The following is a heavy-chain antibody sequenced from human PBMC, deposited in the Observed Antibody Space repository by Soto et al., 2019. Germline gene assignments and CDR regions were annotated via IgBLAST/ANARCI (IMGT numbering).Heavy chain of an antibody. D-gene: IGHD2-15*01. Sequence: EVQLVESGGGLVQPGGSLRLSCATSGFTFGNYWMYWVRQAPGKGLVWVSRIHSDGTITTYADSVKGRFTISRDNFENTLFLQMNNLRAEDTALYYCAIDSDGGYWGQGTLVTVSS. J-gene: IGHJ4*02. V-gene: IGHV3-74*01. CDR3: AIDSDGGY. CDR2: IHSDGTIT. CDR1: GFTFGNYW.